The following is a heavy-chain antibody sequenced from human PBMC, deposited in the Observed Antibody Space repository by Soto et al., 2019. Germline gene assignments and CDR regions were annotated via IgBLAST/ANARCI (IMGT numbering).Heavy chain of an antibody. Sequence: GGSLRLSCAASGFTFSSYAMSWVRQAPGKGLEWVSSISDNGDTTYYADSVKGRFTISRDNSKNTLSLQMNSLRAEDTAVYYCAKPDSGWYGGGYYFDYWGQGTLVTVSS. CDR3: AKPDSGWYGGGYYFDY. CDR1: GFTFSSYA. D-gene: IGHD6-19*01. J-gene: IGHJ4*02. CDR2: ISDNGDTT. V-gene: IGHV3-23*01.